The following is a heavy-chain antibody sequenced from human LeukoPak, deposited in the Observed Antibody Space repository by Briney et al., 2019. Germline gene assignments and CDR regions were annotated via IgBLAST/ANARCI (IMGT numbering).Heavy chain of an antibody. Sequence: GGSLRLSCAASGFTFSSYGMRWVRQAPGKGLEWVAVISYDGSNKYYADSVKGRFTISRDNSKNTLYLQMNSLRAEDTAVYYCAKVDGDYYYYGMDVWGKGTTVTVSS. D-gene: IGHD4-17*01. V-gene: IGHV3-30*18. CDR2: ISYDGSNK. CDR3: AKVDGDYYYYGMDV. J-gene: IGHJ6*04. CDR1: GFTFSSYG.